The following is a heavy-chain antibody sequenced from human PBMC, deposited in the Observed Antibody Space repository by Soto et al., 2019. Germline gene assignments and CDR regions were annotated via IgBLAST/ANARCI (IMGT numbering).Heavy chain of an antibody. D-gene: IGHD4-17*01. V-gene: IGHV4-38-2*02. CDR2: IYHSGNT. CDR3: ARDPFGDYAV. CDR1: GYSISSGYY. Sequence: PSETLSLTCAVSGYSISSGYYWGWIRQPPGKGLEWIGSIYHSGNTYYNPSLKSRVTILVDTSKNQFSLKLSSVTAADTAVYYCARDPFGDYAVWGQGTLVTVSS. J-gene: IGHJ4*02.